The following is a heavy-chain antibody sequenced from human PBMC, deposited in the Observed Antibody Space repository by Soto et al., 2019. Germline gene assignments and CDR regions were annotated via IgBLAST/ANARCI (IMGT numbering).Heavy chain of an antibody. J-gene: IGHJ6*02. CDR1: GFTFSSYS. CDR2: ISSSSSYI. D-gene: IGHD6-13*01. Sequence: EVQLVESGGGLVKPGGSLRLSCAASGFTFSSYSMNWFRQAPGKGLEWVSSISSSSSYIYYADSVKGRFTISRDNAKNSLYLQRNSLRAEDTAVYYCARDLETGIAATDYGMDVWGQGTTVTVSS. CDR3: ARDLETGIAATDYGMDV. V-gene: IGHV3-21*01.